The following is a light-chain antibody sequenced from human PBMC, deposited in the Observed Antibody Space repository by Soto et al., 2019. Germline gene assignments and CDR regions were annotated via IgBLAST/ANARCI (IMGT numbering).Light chain of an antibody. V-gene: IGLV2-8*01. CDR3: SSYAGNNVV. CDR1: SSDGGGYNY. CDR2: EVS. J-gene: IGLJ2*01. Sequence: QSVLTQPPSASGSPGQSVTISCTGTSSDGGGYNYVSWYQQHPGKAPKLMIYEVSKRPSGVPDRFSGSKSGNTASLTVSGLQAEDEADYYCSSYAGNNVVFGGGTKVTVL.